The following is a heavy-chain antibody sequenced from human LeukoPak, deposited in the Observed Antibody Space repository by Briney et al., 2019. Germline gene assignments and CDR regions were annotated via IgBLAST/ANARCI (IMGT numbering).Heavy chain of an antibody. Sequence: RASVKVSFKASGYTFIDYYIHWVRQAPGQGLEWMGWINSNSGGTNYAQKFQGRVTMTRDTSISTAYMELSRLRSDDTAVYYCVRQVSDYWGQGTLVTVSS. V-gene: IGHV1-2*02. CDR1: GYTFIDYY. J-gene: IGHJ4*02. CDR3: VRQVSDY. D-gene: IGHD1-14*01. CDR2: INSNSGGT.